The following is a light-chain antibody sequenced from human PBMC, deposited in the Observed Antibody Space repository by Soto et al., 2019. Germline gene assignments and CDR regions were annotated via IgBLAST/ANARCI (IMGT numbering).Light chain of an antibody. CDR1: QSVSSSS. V-gene: IGKV3-20*01. J-gene: IGKJ5*01. CDR3: QQYGSSSIT. CDR2: STS. Sequence: EIVLTQSPGTLSLSPGERATPSCRASQSVSSSSLAWNQQKPGQAPRLLIYSTSSRATGIPDRFSGSGSGTDFTLTISRLEPEDFAVYYCQQYGSSSITFGQGTRLEIK.